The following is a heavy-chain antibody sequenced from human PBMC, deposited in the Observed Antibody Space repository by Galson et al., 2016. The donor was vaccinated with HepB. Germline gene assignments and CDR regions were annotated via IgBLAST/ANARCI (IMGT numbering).Heavy chain of an antibody. CDR1: GGTFSTDG. J-gene: IGHJ4*02. V-gene: IGHV1-69*04. CDR2: IIPILNTA. Sequence: SVKVSCKASGGTFSTDGISWVRQAPGQGLEWMGRIIPILNTADYPHKFQGKVTITADKSTSTAYMELTRLRSEDTAVYYCARGGDGYTYYFDYWGQGTLVTVSS. CDR3: ARGGDGYTYYFDY. D-gene: IGHD5-24*01.